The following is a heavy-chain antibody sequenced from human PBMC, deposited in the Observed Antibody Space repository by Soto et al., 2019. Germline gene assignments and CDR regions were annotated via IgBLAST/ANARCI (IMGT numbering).Heavy chain of an antibody. CDR2: IYSGGST. J-gene: IGHJ6*03. V-gene: IGHV3-53*04. CDR3: AREGAYYGSGSYYRPTTRYDYYMDV. Sequence: EVQLVESGGGLVQPGGSLRLSCAASGFTVSSNYMSWVRQAPGKGLEWVSVIYSGGSTYYADSVKGRFTISRHNSKNTLYLQMNSLRAEDTAVYYCAREGAYYGSGSYYRPTTRYDYYMDVWGKGTTVTVSS. CDR1: GFTVSSNY. D-gene: IGHD3-10*01.